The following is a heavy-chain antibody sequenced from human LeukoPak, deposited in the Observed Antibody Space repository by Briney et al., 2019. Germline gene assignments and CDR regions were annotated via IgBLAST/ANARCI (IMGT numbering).Heavy chain of an antibody. CDR2: MYYSGST. Sequence: SETLSLTCTVSGASVSSRGYYWGWIRQPPGRGLEWIGSMYYSGSTYYNPSLKSRVSISADTSENHFFLKLSPVTAADTAVYYCARQSGSSGWYFDFWGQGTLVTVSS. V-gene: IGHV4-39*01. D-gene: IGHD6-19*01. CDR3: ARQSGSSGWYFDF. CDR1: GASVSSRGYY. J-gene: IGHJ4*02.